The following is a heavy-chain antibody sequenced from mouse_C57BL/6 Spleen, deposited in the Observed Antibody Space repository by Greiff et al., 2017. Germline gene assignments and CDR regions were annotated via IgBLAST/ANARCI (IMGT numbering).Heavy chain of an antibody. Sequence: EVKLMESGGGLVKPGGSLKLSCAASGFTFSSYAMSLVRQTPEKRLEWVATISDGGSYTYYPDNVKGRFTISRDTAKNNLYLQMSHLKSEDTAMYYCARDRGAGYDAMDYWGKGTSVTVSS. V-gene: IGHV5-4*01. CDR3: ARDRGAGYDAMDY. CDR2: ISDGGSYT. D-gene: IGHD3-2*02. CDR1: GFTFSSYA. J-gene: IGHJ4*01.